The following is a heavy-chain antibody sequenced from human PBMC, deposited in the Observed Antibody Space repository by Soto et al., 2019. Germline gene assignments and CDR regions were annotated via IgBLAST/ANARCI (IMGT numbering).Heavy chain of an antibody. J-gene: IGHJ4*02. V-gene: IGHV4-61*01. Sequence: SETLSLTCTVSGGSVRSGSYSWSWIRQPPGKGLEWIGYIYYSGSTNYNPSLKSRVTISVDTSKNQFSLKLSSVTAADTAVYYCARDGYSGYDSGFDYWGQGTLVTVSS. D-gene: IGHD5-12*01. CDR3: ARDGYSGYDSGFDY. CDR1: GGSVRSGSYS. CDR2: IYYSGST.